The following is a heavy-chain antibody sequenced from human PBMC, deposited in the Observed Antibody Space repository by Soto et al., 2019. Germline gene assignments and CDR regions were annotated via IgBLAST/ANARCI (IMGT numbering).Heavy chain of an antibody. Sequence: GESLKISCKGSGYTFTSYWIGWVRQMPGKGLEWMGIIYPGDSNTRYSPSSQGQVTISADKSISTAYLQWSSLKATDTAMYFCARQGYCSTTACYAVDYWGQGTLVTVSS. CDR2: IYPGDSNT. J-gene: IGHJ4*02. V-gene: IGHV5-51*01. CDR1: GYTFTSYW. D-gene: IGHD2-2*01. CDR3: ARQGYCSTTACYAVDY.